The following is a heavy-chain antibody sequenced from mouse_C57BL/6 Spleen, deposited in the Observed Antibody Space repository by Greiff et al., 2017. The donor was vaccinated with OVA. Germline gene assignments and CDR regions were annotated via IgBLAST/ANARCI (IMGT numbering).Heavy chain of an antibody. CDR2: ISYSGST. J-gene: IGHJ3*01. CDR3: ARRYGYDGAWFAY. CDR1: GYSITSGYD. Sequence: EVQRVESGPGMVKPSQSLSLTCTVTGYSITSGYDWHWIRHFPGNKLEWMGYISYSGSTNYNPSLKSRISITHDTSKNHFFLKLNSVTTEDTATYYCARRYGYDGAWFAYWGQGTLVTVSA. V-gene: IGHV3-1*01. D-gene: IGHD2-2*01.